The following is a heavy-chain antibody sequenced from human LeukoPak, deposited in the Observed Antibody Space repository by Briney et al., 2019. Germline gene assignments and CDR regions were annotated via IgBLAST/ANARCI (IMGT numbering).Heavy chain of an antibody. CDR2: ISLRGRT. Sequence: SETLSLTCGVSGGSITTTNFWSWVRQPPGGGLEWLEKISLRGRTQYNPSLKSLHNIPIDESKHTVYRSLASETAAHAPVYFCSRESGPYCSFGHWGQGTLVAV. J-gene: IGHJ5*02. CDR3: SRESGPYCSFGH. V-gene: IGHV4-4*02. CDR1: GGSITTTNF. D-gene: IGHD1-26*01.